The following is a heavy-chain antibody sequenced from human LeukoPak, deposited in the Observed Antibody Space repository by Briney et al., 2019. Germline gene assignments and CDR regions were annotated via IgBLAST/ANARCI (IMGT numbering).Heavy chain of an antibody. CDR2: NNPNSGGT. D-gene: IGHD4-23*01. Sequence: ASVKVSCKASGYTFTGYYMHWVRQAPGQGLEWMGRNNPNSGGTNYAQKFQGRVTMTRDTSISTAYMELSRLRSDDTAVYYCARELTTVVTPRNPFDYWGQGTLVTVSS. V-gene: IGHV1-2*06. J-gene: IGHJ4*02. CDR1: GYTFTGYY. CDR3: ARELTTVVTPRNPFDY.